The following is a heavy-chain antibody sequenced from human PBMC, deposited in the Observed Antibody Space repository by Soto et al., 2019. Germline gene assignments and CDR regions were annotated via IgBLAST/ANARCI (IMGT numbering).Heavy chain of an antibody. J-gene: IGHJ5*02. CDR2: IYYSGST. D-gene: IGHD5-18*01. CDR1: GGSISSSSYY. Sequence: SETLSLTCTVSGGSISSSSYYWGWIRQPPGKGLEWIGSIYYSGSTYYNPSLKSRVTISVDTSKNQFSLKLSSVTAADTAVYYCARQSGDLGRGYSYGGWFDTWGQGTLVT. CDR3: ARQSGDLGRGYSYGGWFDT. V-gene: IGHV4-39*01.